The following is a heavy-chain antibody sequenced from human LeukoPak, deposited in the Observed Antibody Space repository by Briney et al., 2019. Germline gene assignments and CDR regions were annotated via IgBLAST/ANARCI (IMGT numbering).Heavy chain of an antibody. CDR2: ISYDGSNK. D-gene: IGHD3-22*01. CDR3: AKARDSSGFDY. J-gene: IGHJ4*02. V-gene: IGHV3-30*18. Sequence: GGSLGLSCAASGFTFSSYGMHWVRQAPGKGLEWVAVISYDGSNKYYADSVKGRFTISRDNSKNTLYLQMNSLRAEDTAVYYCAKARDSSGFDYWGQGTLVTVSS. CDR1: GFTFSSYG.